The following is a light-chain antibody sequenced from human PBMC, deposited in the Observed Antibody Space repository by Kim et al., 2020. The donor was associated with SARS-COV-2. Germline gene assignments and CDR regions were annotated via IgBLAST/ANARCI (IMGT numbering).Light chain of an antibody. CDR1: KLGDKY. CDR2: QDS. CDR3: QAWDSSTYV. J-gene: IGLJ1*01. V-gene: IGLV3-1*01. Sequence: VSPGQTASITCSGDKLGDKYACWYQQKPRQSPVLVIYQDSKRPSGIPERFSGSNSGNTATLTISGTQAMDEADYYCQAWDSSTYVFGTGTKVTVL.